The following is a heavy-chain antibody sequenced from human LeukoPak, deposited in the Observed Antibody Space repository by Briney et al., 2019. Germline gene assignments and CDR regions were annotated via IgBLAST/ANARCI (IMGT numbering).Heavy chain of an antibody. J-gene: IGHJ6*03. D-gene: IGHD3-16*01. CDR3: ARGVYYDYIWGSSGYYYYMDV. V-gene: IGHV1-18*01. CDR1: GYTFISYG. Sequence: ASVKVSCKASGYTFISYGISWVRQAPGQGLEWMGWISAYNGNTNYAQKLQGRVTMTTDTSTSTAYMELRSLRSDDTAVYYCARGVYYDYIWGSSGYYYYMDVWGKGTTVTVSS. CDR2: ISAYNGNT.